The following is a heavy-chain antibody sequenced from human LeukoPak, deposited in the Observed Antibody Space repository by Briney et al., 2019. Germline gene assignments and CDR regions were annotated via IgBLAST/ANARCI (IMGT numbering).Heavy chain of an antibody. CDR3: ARDSTTWSRAGY. Sequence: AGGSLRLSCAASGVTVSTSYMIWVRQAPGKGLEWVSVIYGAGNTYYADSVKGRFTISRDDSKNTLSLQMTSLRAADTAIYYCARDSTTWSRAGYWGQGTLVTVSS. D-gene: IGHD6-13*01. J-gene: IGHJ4*02. CDR1: GVTVSTSY. V-gene: IGHV3-53*01. CDR2: IYGAGNT.